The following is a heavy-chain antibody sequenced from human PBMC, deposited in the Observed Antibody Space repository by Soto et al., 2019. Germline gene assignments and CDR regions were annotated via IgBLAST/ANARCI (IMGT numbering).Heavy chain of an antibody. CDR2: IYYSGST. CDR1: GGCISSGDHY. CDR3: ARDLSRVYSGYDYYYYSGMDV. J-gene: IGHJ6*02. V-gene: IGHV4-30-4*01. Sequence: SETLSLTCTVSGGCISSGDHYWSWIRQPPGKGLEWIGYIYYSGSTHYNPSLKSRVTISVDTSKNQFSLKLSSVTAADTAVYYCARDLSRVYSGYDYYYYSGMDVWGQGTTVTVSS. D-gene: IGHD5-12*01.